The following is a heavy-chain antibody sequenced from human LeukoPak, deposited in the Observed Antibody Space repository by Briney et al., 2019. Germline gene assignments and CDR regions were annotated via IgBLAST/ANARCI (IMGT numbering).Heavy chain of an antibody. CDR3: AKDGLKKRDSSGWYEDY. J-gene: IGHJ4*02. CDR2: ISYDGSNK. V-gene: IGHV3-30*18. Sequence: GRSLRLSCAASGFTFSSYGMHWVRQAPGKGLEWVAVISYDGSNKYYADSVKGRFTISRDNSENTLYLQMNSLRAEDTAVYYCAKDGLKKRDSSGWYEDYWGQGTLVTVSS. CDR1: GFTFSSYG. D-gene: IGHD6-19*01.